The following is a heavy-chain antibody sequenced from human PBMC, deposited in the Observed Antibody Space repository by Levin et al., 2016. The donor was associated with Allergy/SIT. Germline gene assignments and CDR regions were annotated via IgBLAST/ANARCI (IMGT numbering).Heavy chain of an antibody. D-gene: IGHD2-21*02. CDR2: INSDGSST. J-gene: IGHJ4*02. Sequence: GESLKISCAASGFTFSSYWMHWVRQAPGKGLVWVSRINSDGSSTSYADSVKGRFTISRDNAKNTLYLQMNSLRAEDTAVYYCARDLKYFGGDGCYYWGQGTLVTVSS. CDR3: ARDLKYFGGDGCYY. CDR1: GFTFSSYW. V-gene: IGHV3-74*01.